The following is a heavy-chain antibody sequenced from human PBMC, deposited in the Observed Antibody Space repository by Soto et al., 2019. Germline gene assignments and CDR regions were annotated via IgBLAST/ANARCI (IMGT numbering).Heavy chain of an antibody. CDR2: IYYSGST. CDR3: ARTYVTAIDY. D-gene: IGHD2-21*02. Sequence: PSETLSLTCTVSGGSISSYYWSWLRQPPGQGLEWIGNIYYSGSTNYNPSLKSRVTISVDTSKNQFSLKLSSVTAPDTAVYYCARTYVTAIDYWVQGTLVTVSS. CDR1: GGSISSYY. J-gene: IGHJ4*02. V-gene: IGHV4-59*08.